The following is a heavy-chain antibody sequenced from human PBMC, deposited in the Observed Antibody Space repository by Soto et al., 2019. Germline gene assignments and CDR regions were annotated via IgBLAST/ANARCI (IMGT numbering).Heavy chain of an antibody. J-gene: IGHJ4*02. CDR2: IYYSGST. D-gene: IGHD4-17*01. CDR1: GGSISSSSYY. V-gene: IGHV4-39*01. Sequence: QLQLQESGPGLVKPSETLSLTCTVSGGSISSSSYYWGWIRQPPGKGLEWIGSIYYSGSTYYNPSLKSRVTISVDTSKNQFSLKLSSVTAADTAVYYCARLRTTVGYYFDYWGQGTLVTVSS. CDR3: ARLRTTVGYYFDY.